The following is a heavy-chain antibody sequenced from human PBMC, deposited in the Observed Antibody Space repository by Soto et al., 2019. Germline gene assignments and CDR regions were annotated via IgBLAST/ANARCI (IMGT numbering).Heavy chain of an antibody. D-gene: IGHD6-25*01. CDR3: ARLSYFDY. CDR1: GFTFSSYA. V-gene: IGHV3-30-3*01. CDR2: ISYDGSNK. J-gene: IGHJ4*02. Sequence: QVQLVESGGGVVQPGRSLRLSCAASGFTFSSYAMHWVRQAPGKGLEWVAVISYDGSNKYYADSVKGRFTISRDNSKNTLYLQTNSLRAEDTAVYYCARLSYFDYWGQGTLVTVSS.